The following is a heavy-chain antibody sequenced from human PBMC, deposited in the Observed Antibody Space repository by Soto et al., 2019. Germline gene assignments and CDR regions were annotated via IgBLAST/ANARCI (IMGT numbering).Heavy chain of an antibody. D-gene: IGHD4-4*01. CDR1: GGSISSYY. J-gene: IGHJ6*02. Sequence: TSETLSLTCTVSGGSISSYYWSWIRQPPGKGLDWIGYIYYSGGTNYNPSLKSRVTISVDTAKNQFSLKLSSVTAADTAVYYCARSYSTPGYYYYYGMDVWGQGTTVTVSS. CDR2: IYYSGGT. V-gene: IGHV4-59*01. CDR3: ARSYSTPGYYYYYGMDV.